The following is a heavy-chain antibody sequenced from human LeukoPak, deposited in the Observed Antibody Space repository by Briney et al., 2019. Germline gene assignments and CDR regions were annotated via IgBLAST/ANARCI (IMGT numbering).Heavy chain of an antibody. V-gene: IGHV3-23*01. J-gene: IGHJ4*02. Sequence: GGSLRLFCAVSGFTFSSYAMSWVRQAPGKGLEWVSAISCSGGSTYYADSVKGRFTISRDDSKTTLYLKVNSLRAEDTAVYYCAKGADYYDSSGLSDYWGQGTLVTVSS. CDR2: ISCSGGST. D-gene: IGHD3-22*01. CDR3: AKGADYYDSSGLSDY. CDR1: GFTFSSYA.